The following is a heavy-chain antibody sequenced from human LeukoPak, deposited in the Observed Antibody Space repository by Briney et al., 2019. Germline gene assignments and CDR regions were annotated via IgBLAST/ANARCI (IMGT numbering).Heavy chain of an antibody. CDR2: FYHSGST. J-gene: IGHJ1*01. V-gene: IGHV4-59*01. D-gene: IGHD3-22*01. Sequence: PSETLSLTCSVSGGFNTHYYWSWIRQPPGKGLEWIGYFYHSGSTNYNPSLKSRVTISVDTSKNHFSLKLSSVTAADTAVYYCARRGYYYDYFHHWGQGTLVTVSS. CDR1: GGFNTHYY. CDR3: ARRGYYYDYFHH.